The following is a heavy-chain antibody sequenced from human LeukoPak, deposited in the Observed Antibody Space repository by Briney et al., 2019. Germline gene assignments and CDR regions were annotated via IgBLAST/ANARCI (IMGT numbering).Heavy chain of an antibody. CDR3: ARIGDILYPDP. D-gene: IGHD2-8*01. Sequence: ASVKVSCKASGYTFTSHDINWVRQATGQGLEWMGWMNPNSGNTGYAQKFQGRVTMTRNTSISTAYMELSSPRSEDTAVYYCARIGDILYPDPWGQGTLVTVSS. CDR1: GYTFTSHD. CDR2: MNPNSGNT. J-gene: IGHJ5*02. V-gene: IGHV1-8*01.